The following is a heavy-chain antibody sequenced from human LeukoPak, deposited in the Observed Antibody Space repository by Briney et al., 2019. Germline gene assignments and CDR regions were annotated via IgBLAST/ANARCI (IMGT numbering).Heavy chain of an antibody. CDR2: ISSSGSTI. Sequence: GGSLRLSCAASGFTFSSYEMNWVRQAPGKGLEWVSYISSSGSTIYSADSVKGRFTISRDNSKNTLYLQMNSLRTEDTAVYYCAKGCSGSTTCYLIDYWGQGTLVTVSS. J-gene: IGHJ4*02. V-gene: IGHV3-48*03. CDR1: GFTFSSYE. D-gene: IGHD2-2*01. CDR3: AKGCSGSTTCYLIDY.